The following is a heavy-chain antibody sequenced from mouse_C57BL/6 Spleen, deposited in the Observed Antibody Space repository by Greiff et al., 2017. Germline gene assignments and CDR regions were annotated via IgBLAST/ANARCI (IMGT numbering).Heavy chain of an antibody. V-gene: IGHV1-43*01. D-gene: IGHD2-4*01. CDR2: INPSTGGT. CDR3: ASGIYYDYGWFAD. Sequence: EVQLQQSGPELVKPGASVKISCKASGYSFTGYYMHWVKQSSEKSLEWIGEINPSTGGTSYNQKFKGKATLTVDKSSSTAYMQLQSLTSDDSAVYYCASGIYYDYGWFADWGQGTLVTVSA. CDR1: GYSFTGYY. J-gene: IGHJ3*01.